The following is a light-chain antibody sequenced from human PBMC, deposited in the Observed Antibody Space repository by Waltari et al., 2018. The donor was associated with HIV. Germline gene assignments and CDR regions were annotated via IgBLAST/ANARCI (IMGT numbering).Light chain of an antibody. J-gene: IGLJ1*01. Sequence: QSALTQPASVSGSPGQSITISCTGTSSDVGGSNYVSWYQQHPGKAPKLMIYEVSNRPSGVSNRFSGSKSGNTASLTISGLQAEDEADYYCSSYTSSRGVFGTGTKVTVL. V-gene: IGLV2-14*01. CDR2: EVS. CDR3: SSYTSSRGV. CDR1: SSDVGGSNY.